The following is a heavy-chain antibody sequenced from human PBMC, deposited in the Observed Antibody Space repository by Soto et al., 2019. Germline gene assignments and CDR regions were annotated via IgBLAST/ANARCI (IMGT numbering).Heavy chain of an antibody. D-gene: IGHD6-13*01. CDR3: ARDGQQLAPYALDV. V-gene: IGHV3-33*01. Sequence: QVQLVESGGGVVQPGPSLRLSCTRSGFTFSNHARHWVRQAPGKGLGWVAQIWYDGSNKYYADSVKGRFTISRENSRNMVYVQMNSLRVEDTAVYYCARDGQQLAPYALDVWGQGTSVTVSS. J-gene: IGHJ6*02. CDR2: IWYDGSNK. CDR1: GFTFSNHA.